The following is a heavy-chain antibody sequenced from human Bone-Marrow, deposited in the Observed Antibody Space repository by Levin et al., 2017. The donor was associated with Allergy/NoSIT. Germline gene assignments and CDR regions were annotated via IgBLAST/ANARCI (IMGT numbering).Heavy chain of an antibody. V-gene: IGHV3-33*01. CDR2: IWYDGSNK. CDR1: GFTFSSYG. Sequence: GGSLRLSCAASGFTFSSYGMHWVRQAPGKGLEWVAVIWYDGSNKYYADSVKGRFTISRDNSKNTLYLQMNSLRAEDTAVYYCARDRYRWRAILDYWGQGTLVTVSS. CDR3: ARDRYRWRAILDY. D-gene: IGHD5-18*01. J-gene: IGHJ4*02.